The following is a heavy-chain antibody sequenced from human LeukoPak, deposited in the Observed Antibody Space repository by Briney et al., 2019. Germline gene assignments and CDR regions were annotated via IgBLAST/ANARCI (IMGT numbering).Heavy chain of an antibody. Sequence: SQTLSLTCTVSGGSISSGDYYWSWIRQPPGKGLEWIGYIYYSGRTYYNPSLKSRLALSLDTSKNQFSLNLTSVTAADTAVYYCARDVRRRGASNYFDCWGQGTLVTVSS. CDR2: IYYSGRT. V-gene: IGHV4-30-4*01. D-gene: IGHD2-2*01. CDR3: ARDVRRRGASNYFDC. CDR1: GGSISSGDYY. J-gene: IGHJ4*02.